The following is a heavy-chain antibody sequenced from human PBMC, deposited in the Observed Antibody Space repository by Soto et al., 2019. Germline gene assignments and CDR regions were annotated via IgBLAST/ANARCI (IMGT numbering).Heavy chain of an antibody. D-gene: IGHD6-13*01. V-gene: IGHV4-4*07. CDR3: ARDRIAAAGTSVWFDP. J-gene: IGHJ5*02. Sequence: KPSETLSLTCTVSGGSISSYYWSWIRQPAGKGLEWIGRIYTSGSTNYNPSLKSRVTMSVDTSKNQFSLKLSSVSAADTAVYYCARDRIAAAGTSVWFDPWGQGTLVTVSS. CDR1: GGSISSYY. CDR2: IYTSGST.